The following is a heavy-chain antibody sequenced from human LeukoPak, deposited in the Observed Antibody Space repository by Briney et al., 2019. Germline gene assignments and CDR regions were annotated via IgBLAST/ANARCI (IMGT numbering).Heavy chain of an antibody. J-gene: IGHJ3*02. Sequence: GASVKVSCKASGYTFTGYYLHWVRQAPGQGLEWMGWINPNSGGTNYAQKFQGRVTMTRDTSISPAYMELSSLRSDDTAVYYCARVLRGSNAFDIWGQGTMVTVSS. V-gene: IGHV1-2*02. CDR2: INPNSGGT. CDR3: ARVLRGSNAFDI. D-gene: IGHD4-23*01. CDR1: GYTFTGYY.